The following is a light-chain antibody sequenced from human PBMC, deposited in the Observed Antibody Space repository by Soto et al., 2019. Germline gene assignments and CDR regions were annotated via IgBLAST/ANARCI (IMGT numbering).Light chain of an antibody. CDR2: GAS. CDR3: QQYGSSPLT. CDR1: QSVSSSY. Sequence: EMVVTQCPGTLSLYPGERATLSCRASQSVSSSYLAWYQQKPGQAPRLLIYGASSRATGIPDRFSGSGSGTDFTLTISRLEPEDFAVYYCQQYGSSPLTFGQGTKVEIK. J-gene: IGKJ1*01. V-gene: IGKV3-20*01.